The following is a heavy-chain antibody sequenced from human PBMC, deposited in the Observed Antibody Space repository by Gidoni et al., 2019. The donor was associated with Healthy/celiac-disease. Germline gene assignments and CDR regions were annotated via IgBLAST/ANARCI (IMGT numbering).Heavy chain of an antibody. CDR3: ARGRLYSSSWYSEAESYYGMDV. J-gene: IGHJ6*02. D-gene: IGHD6-13*01. CDR1: GYTFTSYD. V-gene: IGHV1-8*01. CDR2: MNPNSGNT. Sequence: QVQLVQSGAEVKKPGASVKVSCKASGYTFTSYDINWVRQATGQGLEWMGWMNPNSGNTGYAQKCQGRVTMTRNTSISTAYMELSSLRSEDTAVYYCARGRLYSSSWYSEAESYYGMDVWGQGTTVTVSS.